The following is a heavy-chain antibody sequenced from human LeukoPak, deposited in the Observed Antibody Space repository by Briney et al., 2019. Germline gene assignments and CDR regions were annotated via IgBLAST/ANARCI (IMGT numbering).Heavy chain of an antibody. V-gene: IGHV3-21*01. J-gene: IGHJ4*02. CDR2: ISSSSSYI. CDR1: EFTFSSYN. Sequence: GGSLRLSCVASEFTFSSYNMNWVRQAPGKGLEWVSSISSSSSYIYYADSVKGRFTISRDNAKNSLYLQMNSLRAEDTAVYYCARDFSSVGATDYWGQGTLVTVSS. D-gene: IGHD1-26*01. CDR3: ARDFSSVGATDY.